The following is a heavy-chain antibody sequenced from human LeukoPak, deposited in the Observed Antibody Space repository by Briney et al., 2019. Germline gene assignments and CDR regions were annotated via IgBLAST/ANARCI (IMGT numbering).Heavy chain of an antibody. Sequence: RTSETLSLTCTVSGYSISSGFYWGWIRQPPRKGLECIGSIYHSGSTNYNPSLKSRVTISVDTSKNQFSLKLRSVTAADTAVYYCARVTGYVIEDYFDYWGQGTLVTVSS. CDR2: IYHSGST. CDR1: GYSISSGFY. J-gene: IGHJ4*02. V-gene: IGHV4-38-2*02. CDR3: ARVTGYVIEDYFDY. D-gene: IGHD3-22*01.